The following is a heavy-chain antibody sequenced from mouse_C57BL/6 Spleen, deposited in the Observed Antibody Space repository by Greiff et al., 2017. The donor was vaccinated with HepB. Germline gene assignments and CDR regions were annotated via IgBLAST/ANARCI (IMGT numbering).Heavy chain of an antibody. CDR3: ASGLPRGFAY. V-gene: IGHV5-17*01. CDR1: GFTFSDYG. J-gene: IGHJ3*01. D-gene: IGHD3-1*01. Sequence: EVKVVESGGGLVKPGGSLKLSCAASGFTFSDYGMHWVRQAPEKGLEWVAYISSGSSTIYYADTVKGRFTISRDNAKNTLFLQMTSLRSEDTAMYYCASGLPRGFAYWGQGTLVTVSA. CDR2: ISSGSSTI.